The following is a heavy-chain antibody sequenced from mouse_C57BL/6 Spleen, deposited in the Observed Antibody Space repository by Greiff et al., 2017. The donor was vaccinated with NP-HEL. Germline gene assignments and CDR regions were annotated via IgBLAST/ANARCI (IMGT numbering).Heavy chain of an antibody. CDR2: ISYDGSN. Sequence: EVKLMESGPGLVKPSQSLSLTCSVTGYSITSGYYWNWIRQSPGNKLEWMGYISYDGSNNYNPSLKNRITITRDTSKNQFFLKLNSVTTEDTATYYCARASLLPYFDYWGQGTTLTVSS. CDR3: ARASLLPYFDY. CDR1: GYSITSGYY. J-gene: IGHJ2*01. V-gene: IGHV3-6*01. D-gene: IGHD2-1*01.